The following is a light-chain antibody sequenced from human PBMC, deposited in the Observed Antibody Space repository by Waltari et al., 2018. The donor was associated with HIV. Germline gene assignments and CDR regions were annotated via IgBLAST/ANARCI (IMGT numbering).Light chain of an antibody. CDR1: QNILSY. Sequence: DIQITQSPSSLSASVGDRVTIPCRSSQNILSYLNWYQQKPGKAPKLLIYGASTLQGGVPSRFSGSGSGTDFTLSIGCLQPEDFATYFCQQSYSAPYTFGQGTKLEI. CDR3: QQSYSAPYT. V-gene: IGKV1-39*01. CDR2: GAS. J-gene: IGKJ2*01.